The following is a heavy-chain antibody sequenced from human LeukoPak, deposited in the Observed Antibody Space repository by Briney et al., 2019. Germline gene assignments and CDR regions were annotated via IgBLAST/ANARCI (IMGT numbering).Heavy chain of an antibody. V-gene: IGHV3-30-3*01. CDR2: ISYDGSNK. D-gene: IGHD6-19*01. Sequence: GGSLRLSCAASGFTFSHYAMHWVRQAPGKGLEWVAVISYDGSNKYYADSVKGRFTISRDNSKNTLYLQMNSLRAEDTALYYCAKDATYSSGWTDYWGQGTLVTVSS. J-gene: IGHJ4*02. CDR1: GFTFSHYA. CDR3: AKDATYSSGWTDY.